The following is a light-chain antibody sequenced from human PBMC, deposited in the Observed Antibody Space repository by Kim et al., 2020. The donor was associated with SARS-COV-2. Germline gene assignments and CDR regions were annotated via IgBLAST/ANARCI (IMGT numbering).Light chain of an antibody. V-gene: IGLV3-19*01. Sequence: SSELTQDPVVSVALGQTVRITCQGASLRNYYATWYQQKPGQATLLVIYGKNNRPSGIPDRFSGSSSGSTASLTITGAQAEDEADYYCTSRDYSDNRVLFG. CDR3: TSRDYSDNRVL. CDR2: GKN. J-gene: IGLJ1*01. CDR1: SLRNYY.